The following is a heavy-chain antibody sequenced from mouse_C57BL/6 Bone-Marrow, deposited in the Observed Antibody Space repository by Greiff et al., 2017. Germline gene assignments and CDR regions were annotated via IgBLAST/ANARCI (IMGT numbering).Heavy chain of an antibody. CDR2: ISSGGSYT. J-gene: IGHJ2*01. CDR3: ARETTVVALYYFDY. D-gene: IGHD1-1*01. V-gene: IGHV5-6*02. Sequence: EVMLVESGGDLVKPGGSLKLSCAASGFTFSSYGMSWVRQTPDKRLEWVATISSGGSYTYYPDSVKGRFTISRDNAKNTLYLQMSSLKSEDTAMYYCARETTVVALYYFDYWGQGTTLTVSS. CDR1: GFTFSSYG.